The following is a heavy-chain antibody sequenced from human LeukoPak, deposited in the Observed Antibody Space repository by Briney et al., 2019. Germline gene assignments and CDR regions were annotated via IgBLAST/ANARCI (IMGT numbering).Heavy chain of an antibody. CDR3: ARDPDRSEDY. Sequence: ASVKVSCKASGYTFTGYYMHWVRQAPGQGLEWMGWINPNSSGKNYAQKFQGRVTMTWDTSISTAYMELSRLRPDDTAVYYCARDPDRSEDYWGQGTLVTVSS. CDR1: GYTFTGYY. D-gene: IGHD1-14*01. J-gene: IGHJ4*02. V-gene: IGHV1-2*02. CDR2: INPNSSGK.